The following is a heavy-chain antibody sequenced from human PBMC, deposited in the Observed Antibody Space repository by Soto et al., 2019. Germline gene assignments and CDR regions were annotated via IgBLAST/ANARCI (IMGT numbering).Heavy chain of an antibody. J-gene: IGHJ4*02. CDR2: ISSSSSTI. V-gene: IGHV3-48*02. CDR3: ATDLWQGGRDLTLGY. D-gene: IGHD3-16*02. Sequence: EVQLVESGGGLVQPGGSLRRSCAASGFTFSSYSMNWVRQAPGKGLEWVSYISSSSSTIYYADSVKGRFTISRDNGKNSLYLQMMSLRDEDTSVYYCATDLWQGGRDLTLGYWGQGTLVTVSS. CDR1: GFTFSSYS.